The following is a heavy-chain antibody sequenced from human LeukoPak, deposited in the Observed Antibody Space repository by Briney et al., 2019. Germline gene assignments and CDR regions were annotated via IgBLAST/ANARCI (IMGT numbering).Heavy chain of an antibody. Sequence: ASVKVSCKASGYTFTGYYMHWVRQAPGQGLEWMGWINPNSGGTNYAQKFQGRVTMTRDTSISTAYMELSTLRSDDTAVYYCARDPGAGYYYMDVWGKGTTVTVSS. J-gene: IGHJ6*03. CDR3: ARDPGAGYYYMDV. D-gene: IGHD6-19*01. CDR2: INPNSGGT. CDR1: GYTFTGYY. V-gene: IGHV1-2*02.